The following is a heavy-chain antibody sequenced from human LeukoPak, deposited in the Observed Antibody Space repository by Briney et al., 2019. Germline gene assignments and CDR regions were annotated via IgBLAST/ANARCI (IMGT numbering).Heavy chain of an antibody. CDR1: GFTFGDYA. CDR3: TTALSGSYSSY. V-gene: IGHV3-49*03. Sequence: GGSLRLSCTASGFTFGDYAMSWFRQAPGKGLEWVGFIRSKAYGGTTEYAASVKGRITITRDESKSIAYLQMNSLKTEDTAVYYCTTALSGSYSSYWGQGTLVTVSS. J-gene: IGHJ4*02. CDR2: IRSKAYGGTT. D-gene: IGHD1-26*01.